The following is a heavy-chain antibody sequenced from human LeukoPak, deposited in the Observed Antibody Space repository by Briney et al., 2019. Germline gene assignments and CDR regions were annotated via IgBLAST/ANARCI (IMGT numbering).Heavy chain of an antibody. CDR3: ARGGRMVRGVIIYGMDV. J-gene: IGHJ6*02. CDR2: IYYSGSI. V-gene: IGHV4-59*12. D-gene: IGHD3-10*01. Sequence: SETLSLTCTVSGGSISSYYWSWIRQPPGKGLEWIGYIYYSGSINYNPSLKSRVTISVDTSKNQSSLKLSSVTAADTAVYYCARGGRMVRGVIIYGMDVWGQGTTVTVSS. CDR1: GGSISSYY.